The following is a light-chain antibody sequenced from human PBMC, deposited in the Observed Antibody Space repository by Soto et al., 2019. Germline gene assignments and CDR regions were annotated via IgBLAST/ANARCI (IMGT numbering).Light chain of an antibody. CDR2: DVS. CDR3: CSYAGSNVV. J-gene: IGLJ2*01. CDR1: SSDVGGYNY. V-gene: IGLV2-11*01. Sequence: QSGLTQPRSVSGSPGQSVTISCTGTSSDVGGYNYVSWYQQHPGKAPKLMIYDVSKRPSGVPDRFSGSKSGNTASLTISGLQAEDEADYYCCSYAGSNVVFGGGTKVTVL.